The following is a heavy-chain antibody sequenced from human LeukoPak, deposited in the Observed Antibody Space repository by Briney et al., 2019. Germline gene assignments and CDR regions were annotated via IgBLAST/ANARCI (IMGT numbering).Heavy chain of an antibody. V-gene: IGHV3-66*01. J-gene: IGHJ4*02. CDR2: FFSGGRT. D-gene: IGHD3-22*01. CDR3: AKDGNNPTYYYDSSGYYSFSATYFDY. Sequence: RGGSLTLSCAASGFTFDDYGMSWVRQAPGKGLEWVSVFFSGGRTYYADSVKGRFTIARDNSKNTLYLQMNSLRAEDTAVYYCAKDGNNPTYYYDSSGYYSFSATYFDYWGQGTLVTVSS. CDR1: GFTFDDYG.